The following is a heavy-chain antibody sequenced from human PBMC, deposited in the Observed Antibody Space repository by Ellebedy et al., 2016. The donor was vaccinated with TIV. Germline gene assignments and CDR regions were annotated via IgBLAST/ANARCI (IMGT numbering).Heavy chain of an antibody. CDR3: ATDGSYGDYLSPTHAFEI. D-gene: IGHD1-26*01. Sequence: GGSLRLSCAASRFSFSSYWMSWVRQAPGKGLEWVANINQDGSQKYYVDSVKGRFTISRDSAKNSLYLQMNSLRVDDAAMYYCATDGSYGDYLSPTHAFEIWGQGTMLIVSP. CDR1: RFSFSSYW. CDR2: INQDGSQK. J-gene: IGHJ3*02. V-gene: IGHV3-7*01.